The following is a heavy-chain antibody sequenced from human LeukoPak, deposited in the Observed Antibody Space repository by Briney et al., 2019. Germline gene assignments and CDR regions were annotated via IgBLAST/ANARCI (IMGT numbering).Heavy chain of an antibody. CDR2: INTDGSIT. J-gene: IGHJ4*02. CDR1: GFTFSDYW. CDR3: ARDRGPRTGFMVREAYDY. D-gene: IGHD3-10*01. Sequence: GGSLRLSCAVSGFTFSDYWIHWVRQAPGKGLVWVSRINTDGSITNYAGSVKGRFSISRDNAKNTLYLQMSSLRAGDTAVYYCARDRGPRTGFMVREAYDYWGQGTLVTVSS. V-gene: IGHV3-74*01.